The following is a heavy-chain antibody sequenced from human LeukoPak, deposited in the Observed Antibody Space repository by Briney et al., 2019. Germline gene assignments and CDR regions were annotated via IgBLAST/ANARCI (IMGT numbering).Heavy chain of an antibody. D-gene: IGHD1-7*01. CDR2: IYHSGST. CDR1: GYSISSGYY. CDR3: ARDRNWNYGGGFDY. Sequence: SETLSLTCTVSGYSISSGYYWGWIRQPPGKGLEWIGSIYHSGSTYYNPSLKSRVTISVDTSKNQFSLKLSSVTAADTAVYYCARDRNWNYGGGFDYWGQGTLVTVSS. V-gene: IGHV4-38-2*02. J-gene: IGHJ4*02.